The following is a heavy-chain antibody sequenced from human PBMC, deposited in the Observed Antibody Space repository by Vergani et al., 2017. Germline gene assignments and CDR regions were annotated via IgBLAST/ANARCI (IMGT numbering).Heavy chain of an antibody. CDR3: ARYQPLLYPVRYYYYGMDV. D-gene: IGHD2-2*02. CDR1: GGSISSGGYY. Sequence: QVQLQESGPGLVKPSQTLSLTCTVSGGSISSGGYYWSWIRQHPGKGLEWIGYIYYSGSTYYNPSLKSRVTISVDTSKNQFSLKLSSVTAADTAVYYCARYQPLLYPVRYYYYGMDVWGQGTTVTVSS. J-gene: IGHJ6*02. CDR2: IYYSGST. V-gene: IGHV4-31*03.